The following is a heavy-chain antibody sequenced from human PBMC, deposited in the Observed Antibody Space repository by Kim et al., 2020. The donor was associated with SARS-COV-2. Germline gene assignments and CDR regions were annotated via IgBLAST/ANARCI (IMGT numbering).Heavy chain of an antibody. V-gene: IGHV1-8*01. J-gene: IGHJ4*02. D-gene: IGHD6-13*01. CDR3: ARGGVAAAGTTIDY. Sequence: AQKFQGRVTMTRNTSISTAYMELSSLRSEDTAVYYCARGGVAAAGTTIDYWGQGTLVTVSS.